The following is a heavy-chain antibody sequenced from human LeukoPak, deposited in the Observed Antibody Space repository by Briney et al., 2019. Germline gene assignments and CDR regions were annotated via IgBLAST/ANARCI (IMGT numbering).Heavy chain of an antibody. CDR2: MLPIFGTA. CDR3: ATDPNPYSSTSGYFDF. CDR1: GGNFRNYG. V-gene: IGHV1-69*13. J-gene: IGHJ4*02. Sequence: SVKVSCKASGGNFRNYGFHWVRQAPGQGLEWMGGMLPIFGTANYAQKFQGRVTITADESSNTASLDLSSLTSEDTAVYYCATDPNPYSSTSGYFDFWGQGTLVTASS. D-gene: IGHD6-13*01.